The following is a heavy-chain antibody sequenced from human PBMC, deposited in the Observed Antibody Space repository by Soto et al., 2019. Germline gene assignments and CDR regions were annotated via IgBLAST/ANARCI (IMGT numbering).Heavy chain of an antibody. D-gene: IGHD2-8*02. CDR3: ARAKITGLFDY. J-gene: IGHJ4*02. V-gene: IGHV4-59*12. CDR1: GVSIRNFY. CDR2: MYYSGNT. Sequence: SETLSLTCTVSGVSIRNFYWTWIRQPPGRGLEWIGYMYYSGNTNYNPSLKSRVTISVGTSKNQFSLKLTSVTAADTAVYYCARAKITGLFDYWGQGTLVTVSS.